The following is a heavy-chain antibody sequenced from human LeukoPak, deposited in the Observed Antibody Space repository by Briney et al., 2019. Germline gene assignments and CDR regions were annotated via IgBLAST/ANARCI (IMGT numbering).Heavy chain of an antibody. Sequence: ASVKVACKASGYTFTGYYMHWVRQAPGQGLEWMGWINPNSGGTNYAQKFQGRVTMTRDTSISTAYMELNRLRSDDTAVYYCAASHGSGSYYPIHDYWGQGTLVTVSS. CDR1: GYTFTGYY. J-gene: IGHJ4*02. V-gene: IGHV1-2*02. CDR3: AASHGSGSYYPIHDY. D-gene: IGHD3-10*01. CDR2: INPNSGGT.